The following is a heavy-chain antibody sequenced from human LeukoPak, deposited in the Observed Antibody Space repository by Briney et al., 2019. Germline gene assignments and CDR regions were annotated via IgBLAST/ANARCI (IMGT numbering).Heavy chain of an antibody. CDR2: ISAEGNIL. Sequence: GGPLRLSCEDSGFTFRNNYISWVRQALGKGLEWVSRISAEGNILRSGDTVKGRFIISRDNIGNSLYLQMNSLRADDTALYYCARWMSGCNWWFDHWGQGTLVTVSS. V-gene: IGHV3-11*01. CDR1: GFTFRNNY. CDR3: ARWMSGCNWWFDH. J-gene: IGHJ5*02. D-gene: IGHD5-24*01.